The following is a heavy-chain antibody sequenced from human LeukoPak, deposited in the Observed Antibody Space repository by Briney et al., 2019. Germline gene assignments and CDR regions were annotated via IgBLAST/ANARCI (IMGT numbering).Heavy chain of an antibody. CDR2: ISYDGSNK. Sequence: PGGSLRLSCAASGFTFSSYGMHWVRQAPGKGLEWVAVISYDGSNKYYADSVKGRFTISRDNSKNTLYLQMNSLRAEDTAVYYCARGGAYYDFWSGYYTYWGQGTLVTVSS. V-gene: IGHV3-30*19. CDR1: GFTFSSYG. J-gene: IGHJ4*02. D-gene: IGHD3-3*01. CDR3: ARGGAYYDFWSGYYTY.